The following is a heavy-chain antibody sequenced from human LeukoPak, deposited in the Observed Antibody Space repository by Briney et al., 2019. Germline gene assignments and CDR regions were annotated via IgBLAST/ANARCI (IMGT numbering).Heavy chain of an antibody. J-gene: IGHJ2*01. V-gene: IGHV4-59*08. Sequence: SETLSLTCTVSGGSISSYYWSWIRKPPGKGLEWIGYIYYSGSTNYNPPLKSRVTISVDTSKNQFSLKLSSVTAADTAVYYCARHPYYYDSSGYSHWYFDLWGRGTLVTVSS. CDR2: IYYSGST. CDR1: GGSISSYY. CDR3: ARHPYYYDSSGYSHWYFDL. D-gene: IGHD3-22*01.